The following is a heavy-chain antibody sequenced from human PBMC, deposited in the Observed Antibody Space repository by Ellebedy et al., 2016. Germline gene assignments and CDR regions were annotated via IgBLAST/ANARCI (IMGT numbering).Heavy chain of an antibody. CDR1: RFTFSSYA. CDR3: AKEAITFGGVFDY. Sequence: GESLKISCAASRFTFSSYAMSWVRQAPGKGLEWVSAISVSGGSTYYADSVQGRFTISRDNYKNPLYLQMNSLRAEDTALYYCAKEAITFGGVFDYWGQGILVIVSS. V-gene: IGHV3-23*01. CDR2: ISVSGGST. D-gene: IGHD3-16*01. J-gene: IGHJ4*02.